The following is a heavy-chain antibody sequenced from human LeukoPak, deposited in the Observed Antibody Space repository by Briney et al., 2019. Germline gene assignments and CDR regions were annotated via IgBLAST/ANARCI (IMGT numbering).Heavy chain of an antibody. V-gene: IGHV4-31*03. CDR3: ARSYYDFWSGPPYYYYYMDV. J-gene: IGHJ6*03. D-gene: IGHD3-3*01. CDR1: GGSISSGGYY. CDR2: IYYSGST. Sequence: SETLSLTCTVSGGSISSGGYYWSWIRQHPGKGLEWIGYIYYSGSTYYNPSLKSRVTISVDTSKNQFSLKLSSVTAADTAVYYCARSYYDFWSGPPYYYYYMDVWGKGTTVTVSS.